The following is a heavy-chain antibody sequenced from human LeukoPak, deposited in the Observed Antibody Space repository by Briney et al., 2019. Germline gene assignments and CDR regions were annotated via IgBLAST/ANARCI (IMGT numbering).Heavy chain of an antibody. CDR2: IYYSWST. CDR3: ATRYASGNYHFGS. V-gene: IGHV4-31*11. CDR1: GVSISSDDYY. D-gene: IGHD3-10*01. J-gene: IGHJ5*02. Sequence: PSETLSLTCAVSGVSISSDDYYWSWIRQPPGKGLEWIGDIYYSWSTTYNASLRSRVNISVDTSKNQFSLTLNSVTAADTAVYYCATRYASGNYHFGSWGQGTLVTVSS.